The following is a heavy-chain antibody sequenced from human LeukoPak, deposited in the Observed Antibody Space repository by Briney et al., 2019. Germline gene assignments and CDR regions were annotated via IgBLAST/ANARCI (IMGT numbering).Heavy chain of an antibody. Sequence: PGGSLRLSCAASGFTFSSYAMSWVRQAPGKGLEWVSAISGSGGSTYYADSVKGRFTISRDNSKNTLYLQMNSLRAEDTAVYYCAAGHVTIFGVVDPYFDYWGQGTLVTVSS. CDR1: GFTFSSYA. V-gene: IGHV3-23*01. CDR2: ISGSGGST. J-gene: IGHJ4*02. D-gene: IGHD3-3*01. CDR3: AAGHVTIFGVVDPYFDY.